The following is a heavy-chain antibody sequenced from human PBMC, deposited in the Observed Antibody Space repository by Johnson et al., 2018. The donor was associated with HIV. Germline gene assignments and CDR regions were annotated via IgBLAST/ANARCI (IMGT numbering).Heavy chain of an antibody. CDR2: ISYDGSHR. D-gene: IGHD3-10*01. CDR1: GFTFSTYT. CDR3: ARDRGFFSLRARGAFDI. V-gene: IGHV3-30*04. J-gene: IGHJ3*02. Sequence: VQLVESGGGVVQPGRSLRLFCAVSGFTFSTYTMHWVRQAPGRGLEWVAVISYDGSHRYYADSVQGRFTISRDNSKNTLYLQMNSLRVEDTAVYYCARDRGFFSLRARGAFDIWGQGTMVTVSS.